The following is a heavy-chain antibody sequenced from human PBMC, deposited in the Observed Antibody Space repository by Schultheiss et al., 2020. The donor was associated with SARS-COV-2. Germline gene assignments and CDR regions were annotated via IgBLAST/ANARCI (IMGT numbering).Heavy chain of an antibody. D-gene: IGHD5-18*01. CDR2: IYYSGST. Sequence: SETLSLTCTVSGGSISSGGYYWSWIRQPPGKGLEWIGYIYYSGSTYYNPSLKSRVTISVDTSKNQFSLKLSSVTAADTAVYYCARLRGKVSYGGYSYGTFDYWGQGTLVTVSS. V-gene: IGHV4-39*01. J-gene: IGHJ4*02. CDR1: GGSISSGGYY. CDR3: ARLRGKVSYGGYSYGTFDY.